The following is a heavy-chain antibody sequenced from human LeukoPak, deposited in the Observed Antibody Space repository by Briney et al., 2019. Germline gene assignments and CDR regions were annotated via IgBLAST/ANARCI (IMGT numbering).Heavy chain of an antibody. CDR3: ARQSLISSWYMPDA. D-gene: IGHD6-13*01. J-gene: IGHJ5*02. CDR1: GYSISSGYY. V-gene: IGHV4-38-2*01. CDR2: IYESGRT. Sequence: SETLSLTCAVSGYSISSGYYWGWIRQPPGKGLEWIGTIYESGRTNYNPSLRSRVTILVETSKNEFSLKLRSVTAADTAVYYCARQSLISSWYMPDAWGQGILVTVSS.